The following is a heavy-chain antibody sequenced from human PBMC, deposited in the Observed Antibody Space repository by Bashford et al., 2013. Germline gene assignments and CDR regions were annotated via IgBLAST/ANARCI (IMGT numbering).Heavy chain of an antibody. V-gene: IGHV4-39*01. CDR2: LLYGST. CDR3: ARHIWYDVVVVVAATSWFDP. CDR1: VGSVQWLL. J-gene: IGHJ5*02. D-gene: IGHD2-15*01. Sequence: SXTPVPHLRWSMVGSVQWLLLGLDPPAPXEGAGVDWEYLLYGSTYYNPSLKSRVTISVDTSKNQFSLKLSSVTAADTAVYYCARHIWYDVVVVVAATSWFDPWGQGTLVTVSS.